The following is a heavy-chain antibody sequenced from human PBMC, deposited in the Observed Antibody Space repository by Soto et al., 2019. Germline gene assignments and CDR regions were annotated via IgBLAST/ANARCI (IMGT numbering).Heavy chain of an antibody. CDR2: IYYSGST. Sequence: TRSLTCTVSGGSIGSGDYYWSWMRQPPGKGLDCIGVIYYSGSTYYKPSLKSRVTISVDTSKNQFSMNLTSVTAADTAVYYCAGYGRDYYDSSGYYYYFDYWGQGTLVTVSS. D-gene: IGHD3-22*01. CDR3: AGYGRDYYDSSGYYYYFDY. CDR1: GGSIGSGDYY. J-gene: IGHJ4*02. V-gene: IGHV4-30-4*01.